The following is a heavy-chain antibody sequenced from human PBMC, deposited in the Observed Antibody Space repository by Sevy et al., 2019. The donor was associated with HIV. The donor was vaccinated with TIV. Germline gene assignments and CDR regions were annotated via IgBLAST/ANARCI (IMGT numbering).Heavy chain of an antibody. V-gene: IGHV3-30*18. D-gene: IGHD1-1*01. CDR1: GFIFSNYG. Sequence: GGSLRLSCAASGFIFSNYGMHWVRQAPGKGLEWVAVVSFDGSTKYYTGSVRGRFSISRDNSKNTVYLHMNSLRVEDTAVYYCAKGSKATGSAFDIWGQGTMVTVSS. J-gene: IGHJ3*02. CDR2: VSFDGSTK. CDR3: AKGSKATGSAFDI.